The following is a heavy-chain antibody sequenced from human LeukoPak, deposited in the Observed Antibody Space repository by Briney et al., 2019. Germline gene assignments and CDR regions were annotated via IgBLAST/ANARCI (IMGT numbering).Heavy chain of an antibody. Sequence: PSETLSLTCAVYGGSFSGYYWSWIRQPPGKGLEWIGEINHSGSTNYNPSLKSRVTIPVDTSKNQFSLKLSSVTAADTAVYYCASKRGATYYYDSSGYYPFDYWGQGTLVTVSS. CDR1: GGSFSGYY. CDR2: INHSGST. D-gene: IGHD3-22*01. J-gene: IGHJ4*02. CDR3: ASKRGATYYYDSSGYYPFDY. V-gene: IGHV4-34*01.